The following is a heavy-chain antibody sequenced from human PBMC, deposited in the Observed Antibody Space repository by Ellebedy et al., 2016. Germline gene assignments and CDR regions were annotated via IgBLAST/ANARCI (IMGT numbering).Heavy chain of an antibody. V-gene: IGHV3-21*06. CDR1: GFIFSVTG. D-gene: IGHD3-3*01. J-gene: IGHJ4*02. CDR3: TRDGSEWSRDY. CDR2: FVSSGRET. Sequence: GGSLRLSXAASGFIFSVTGMTWIRQAPGKGLEWVATFVSSGRETYYADPLKGRFTISRDNGMNLVYVQMNSLSVEDTAVYYCTRDGSEWSRDYWGQGTLVTVSS.